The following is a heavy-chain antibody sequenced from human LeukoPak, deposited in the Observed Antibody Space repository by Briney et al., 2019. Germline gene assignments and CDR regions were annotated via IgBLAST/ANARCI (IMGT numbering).Heavy chain of an antibody. CDR1: GFTFSTYS. V-gene: IGHV3-48*04. Sequence: GGSLRLSCAASGFTFSTYSMNWVRQAPGKGLEWVSYISSSSSTIHYADSVKGRFTISRDNAKNSLYLQMNSLRAEDTAVYYCAELGITMIGGVWGKGTTVTISS. CDR3: AELGITMIGGV. CDR2: ISSSSSTI. J-gene: IGHJ6*04. D-gene: IGHD3-10*02.